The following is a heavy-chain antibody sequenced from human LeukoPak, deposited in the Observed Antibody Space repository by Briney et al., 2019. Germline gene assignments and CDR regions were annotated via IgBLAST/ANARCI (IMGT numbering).Heavy chain of an antibody. CDR3: AKEGYYYGGSGYYLFEY. J-gene: IGHJ4*02. CDR1: GFTFSNYA. CDR2: IGDSGDNT. V-gene: IGHV3-23*01. D-gene: IGHD3-22*01. Sequence: GGSLRLSCAASGFTFSNYAMNWIRQAPGKGLEWVSGIGDSGDNTYYADSVKGRFTISRDNSKNTLYLQMASLRAGDTAVYYCAKEGYYYGGSGYYLFEYWGQGTLVTVSS.